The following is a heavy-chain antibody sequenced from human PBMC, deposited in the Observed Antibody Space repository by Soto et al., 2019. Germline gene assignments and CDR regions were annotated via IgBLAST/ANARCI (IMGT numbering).Heavy chain of an antibody. CDR2: IIPIFGTA. J-gene: IGHJ6*02. Sequence: QVQLVQSGAEVKKPGSSVKVSCKASGGTFSSYAISWVRQAPGQGLEWMGGIIPIFGTADYAQKFQGIVTITADDFTSTVSMELSSLRSEDTAVYYCARHLGGNHYYYGMDVWGQGTTVTVSS. CDR3: ARHLGGNHYYYGMDV. D-gene: IGHD3-16*01. V-gene: IGHV1-69*12. CDR1: GGTFSSYA.